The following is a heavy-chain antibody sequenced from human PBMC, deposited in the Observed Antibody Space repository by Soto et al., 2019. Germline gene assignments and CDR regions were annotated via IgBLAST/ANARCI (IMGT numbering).Heavy chain of an antibody. D-gene: IGHD3-10*01. Sequence: PGGSLRLSCAASGFTFSSYAMHWVRQAPGKGLEWVAVISYDGSNKYYADSVKGRFTISRDNSKNTLYLQMNSLRAEDTAVYYCTRGNFYYCDVLSFWSQGSTVTVSS. CDR1: GFTFSSYA. V-gene: IGHV3-30-3*01. CDR2: ISYDGSNK. CDR3: TRGNFYYCDVLSF. J-gene: IGHJ6*02.